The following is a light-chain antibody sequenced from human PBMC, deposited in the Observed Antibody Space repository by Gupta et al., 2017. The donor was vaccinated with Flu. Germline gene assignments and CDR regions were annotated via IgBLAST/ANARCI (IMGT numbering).Light chain of an antibody. J-gene: IGKJ1*01. Sequence: PSTLSASVGDRVTITCRASQSISSWLAWYQQKPGKAPKLLIYKASSLESGVPSRFSGSGSGTEFTLTISSLQPDDFATYYCQQYNSYPLTFGQGTKVEIK. V-gene: IGKV1-5*03. CDR2: KAS. CDR3: QQYNSYPLT. CDR1: QSISSW.